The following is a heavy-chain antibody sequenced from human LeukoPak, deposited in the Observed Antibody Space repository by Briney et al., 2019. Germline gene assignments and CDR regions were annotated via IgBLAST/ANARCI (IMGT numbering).Heavy chain of an antibody. Sequence: TGGSLRLSCAASGFTFSNYWMSWVRQAPGKGLEWVANIKQDGSDKYYVDSVKGRFTISRDNTKNSLYLQMNSLRAEDTAVYYSARGGWYYFDYWGQGTLVIVSS. V-gene: IGHV3-7*04. CDR3: ARGGWYYFDY. CDR2: IKQDGSDK. J-gene: IGHJ4*02. CDR1: GFTFSNYW. D-gene: IGHD6-19*01.